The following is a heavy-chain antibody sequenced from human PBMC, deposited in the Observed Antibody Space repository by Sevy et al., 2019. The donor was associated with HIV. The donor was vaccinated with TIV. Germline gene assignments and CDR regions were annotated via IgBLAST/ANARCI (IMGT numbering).Heavy chain of an antibody. J-gene: IGHJ6*02. Sequence: GGSLRLSCAASGFTFSSYAMSWVRQAPGKGLEWVSYISGSGSTIYYADSVKGRFTISRDNAKNSLSLQMNSLRAEDTAVYFCARDHVKDGDLGDYYYYAMDVWGQGTTVTVSS. CDR3: ARDHVKDGDLGDYYYYAMDV. CDR1: GFTFSSYA. V-gene: IGHV3-48*04. CDR2: ISGSGSTI. D-gene: IGHD4-17*01.